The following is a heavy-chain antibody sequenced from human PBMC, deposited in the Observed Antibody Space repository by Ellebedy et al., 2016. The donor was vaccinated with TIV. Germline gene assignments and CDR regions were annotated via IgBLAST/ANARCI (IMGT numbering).Heavy chain of an antibody. CDR3: ARDGSGSYYPFDY. CDR1: GGSISYYS. Sequence: MPSETLSLTCTVSGGSISYYSWSWIRQPAGKGLEWIGRVHGSGSTNYNPSLESRVTMSVDTSKNQFSLHLNSVTAADTAVYFCARDGSGSYYPFDYWGQGTLVTVSS. CDR2: VHGSGST. J-gene: IGHJ4*02. V-gene: IGHV4-4*07. D-gene: IGHD3-10*01.